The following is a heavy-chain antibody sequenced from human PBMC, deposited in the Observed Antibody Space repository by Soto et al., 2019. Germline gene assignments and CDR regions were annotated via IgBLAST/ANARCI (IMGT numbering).Heavy chain of an antibody. CDR2: IIPIFGTA. CDR3: ASVELWLRVLSHYYYGMDV. Sequence: GASVKVCCKASVGTFSSYAISWVRQAPGQGLEWMGGIIPIFGTANYAQKFQGRVTITADESTSTAYMELSSLRSEDTAVYYCASVELWLRVLSHYYYGMDVWGQGTTVTVSS. J-gene: IGHJ6*02. V-gene: IGHV1-69*13. D-gene: IGHD5-18*01. CDR1: VGTFSSYA.